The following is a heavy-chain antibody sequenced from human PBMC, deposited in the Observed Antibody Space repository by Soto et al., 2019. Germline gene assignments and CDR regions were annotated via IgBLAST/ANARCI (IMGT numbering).Heavy chain of an antibody. J-gene: IGHJ6*02. CDR1: GGTFSSYA. D-gene: IGHD6-6*01. CDR3: ARVSPHSSSRFGDNYYYGMDV. V-gene: IGHV1-69*01. Sequence: QVQLVQSGAEVKKPGSSVKVSCKASGGTFSSYAISWVRQAPGQGLEWMGGIIPIFGTANYAQKFQGRVTITADESTSTAYMELSSLRSEDTAVYYCARVSPHSSSRFGDNYYYGMDVWGQGTTVTVSS. CDR2: IIPIFGTA.